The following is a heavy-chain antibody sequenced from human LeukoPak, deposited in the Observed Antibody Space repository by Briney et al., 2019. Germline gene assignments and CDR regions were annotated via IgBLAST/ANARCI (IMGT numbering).Heavy chain of an antibody. Sequence: ASVKVSCKASGYTFTSYYMHWVRQAPGQGLEWMGIINPSGGSTSYAQKFQGRVTMTRVMSTSTVYMELSSLRSEDTAVYYCARSESGYYDSSGYYPGYWGQGTLVTVSS. V-gene: IGHV1-46*01. CDR3: ARSESGYYDSSGYYPGY. CDR2: INPSGGST. CDR1: GYTFTSYY. J-gene: IGHJ4*02. D-gene: IGHD3-22*01.